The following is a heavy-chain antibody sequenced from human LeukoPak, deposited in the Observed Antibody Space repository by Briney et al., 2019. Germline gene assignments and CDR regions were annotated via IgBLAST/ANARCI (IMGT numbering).Heavy chain of an antibody. CDR3: ARDLSGAGGYPLDY. CDR1: GFTFSSYS. V-gene: IGHV3-21*01. J-gene: IGHJ4*02. CDR2: ISSSSSYI. D-gene: IGHD5-12*01. Sequence: GGSLRLSCAASGFTFSSYSMNWVRQAPGKGLEWVSSISSSSSYIYYADSVKGRFTISRDNAKNSLYLQMNSLRAEDTAVYYCARDLSGAGGYPLDYWGQGTLVTVSS.